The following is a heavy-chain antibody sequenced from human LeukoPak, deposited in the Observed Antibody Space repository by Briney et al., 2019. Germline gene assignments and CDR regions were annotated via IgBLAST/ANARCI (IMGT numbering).Heavy chain of an antibody. D-gene: IGHD6-19*01. CDR3: ARVLFYSSGNKSNRVDY. J-gene: IGHJ4*02. V-gene: IGHV1-2*02. CDR2: INPNSGGT. CDR1: GYTFTGYY. Sequence: ASVKVSCKASGYTFTGYYIHWVRQAPGQGLEWMGWINPNSGGTNNAQKFQGRVTMTRDTSISTAYMELSRLRSDDTAVYYCARVLFYSSGNKSNRVDYWGQGTPVTVSS.